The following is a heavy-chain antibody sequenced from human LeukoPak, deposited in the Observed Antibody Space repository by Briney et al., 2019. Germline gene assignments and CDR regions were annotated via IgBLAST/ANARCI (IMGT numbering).Heavy chain of an antibody. CDR3: ARADRLDGGPYLIGP. CDR2: INPNSGGT. V-gene: IGHV1-2*02. CDR1: GYSFTDYY. J-gene: IGHJ5*02. Sequence: VASVKVSCKTSGYSFTDYYMHWVRQAPGQGLEWMGWINPNSGGTSSAQKFQGRVTMTRDTSITTVYMEVSWLTSDDTAIYYYARADRLDGGPYLIGPWGQGTLVTVSS. D-gene: IGHD2-21*01.